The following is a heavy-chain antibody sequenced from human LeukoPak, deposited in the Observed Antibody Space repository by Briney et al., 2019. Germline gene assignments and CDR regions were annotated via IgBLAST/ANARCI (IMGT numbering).Heavy chain of an antibody. J-gene: IGHJ6*03. V-gene: IGHV4-30-4*01. CDR2: ISYSGGT. CDR1: GGSINSDDYY. Sequence: PSQTLSLTCTVSGGSINSDDYYWSWFRQPPGKGLEWIGYISYSGGTYYNPSLKSRITISVDTSKNQFSLKLSSVTAADTAVYYCAREVSRIAAADDYYYYMDVWGKGTTVTVSS. D-gene: IGHD6-13*01. CDR3: AREVSRIAAADDYYYYMDV.